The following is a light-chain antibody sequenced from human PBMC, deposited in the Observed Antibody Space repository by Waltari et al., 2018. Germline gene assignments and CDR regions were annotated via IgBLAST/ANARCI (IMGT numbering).Light chain of an antibody. CDR2: DAS. V-gene: IGKV3-11*01. J-gene: IGKJ4*01. CDR3: QERSNWPGGA. Sequence: EIVLTQSPATLSLSPGERATLSCRASQSVRTYLAWYQHRPGQAPRLLIYDASNRATDVPVRFSGSGSGTDFTLTISSLQPEDFAVYYCQERSNWPGGAFGGGTKVEIK. CDR1: QSVRTY.